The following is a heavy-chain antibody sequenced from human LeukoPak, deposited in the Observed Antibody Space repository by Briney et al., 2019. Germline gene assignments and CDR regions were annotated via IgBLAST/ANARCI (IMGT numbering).Heavy chain of an antibody. J-gene: IGHJ5*02. CDR2: VSLTGET. Sequence: SETLSLTCGVSGGSISSTNWWSWVRQPPGQGLEWIGEVSLTGETNYNPSLNGRVTMSLDGSRNQLSLTLTSVTAADTAVYYCARGPLRGWFDPWGQGTLVTVSS. CDR1: GGSISSTNW. CDR3: ARGPLRGWFDP. V-gene: IGHV4-4*02. D-gene: IGHD4-17*01.